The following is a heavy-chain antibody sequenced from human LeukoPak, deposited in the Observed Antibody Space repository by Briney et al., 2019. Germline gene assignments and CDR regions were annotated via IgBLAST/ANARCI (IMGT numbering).Heavy chain of an antibody. Sequence: GGSLRLSCAASGFTFSNYWMHWVRQAPGKGLVWVSRINSDGINTSYADSVKGRFTISRDNAKNTLNLQMNSLRAEDTAVYYCARGLGQYYDTSDNWFDPWGQGTLVTVSS. CDR1: GFTFSNYW. J-gene: IGHJ5*02. CDR2: INSDGINT. CDR3: ARGLGQYYDTSDNWFDP. V-gene: IGHV3-74*01. D-gene: IGHD3-22*01.